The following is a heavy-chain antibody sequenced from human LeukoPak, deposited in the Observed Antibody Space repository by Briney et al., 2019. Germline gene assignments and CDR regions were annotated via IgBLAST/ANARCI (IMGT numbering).Heavy chain of an antibody. CDR1: GLILSNTA. Sequence: GESLRLSCAGSGLILSNTAMGWVRQAPGKGLEWVAGISHSGAYRYADSVKGRFTISRDNSKNTVYLQVNTLRAEDTAVYSCARAAGGLDPFDIWGQGTMVTVSS. J-gene: IGHJ3*02. CDR2: ISHSGAYR. D-gene: IGHD3/OR15-3a*01. CDR3: ARAAGGLDPFDI. V-gene: IGHV3-23*01.